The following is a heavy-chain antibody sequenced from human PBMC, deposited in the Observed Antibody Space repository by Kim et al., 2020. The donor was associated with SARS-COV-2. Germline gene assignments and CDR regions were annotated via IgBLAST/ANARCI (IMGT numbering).Heavy chain of an antibody. CDR2: ISSSSSYI. Sequence: GGSLRLSCAASGFTFSSYSMNWVRQAPGKGLEWVSSISSSSSYIYYADSVKGRFTISRDNAKNSLYLQMNSLRAEDTAVYYCARDPSSGWYVLQPNSFDYWGQGTLVTVSS. D-gene: IGHD6-19*01. CDR1: GFTFSSYS. V-gene: IGHV3-21*01. J-gene: IGHJ4*02. CDR3: ARDPSSGWYVLQPNSFDY.